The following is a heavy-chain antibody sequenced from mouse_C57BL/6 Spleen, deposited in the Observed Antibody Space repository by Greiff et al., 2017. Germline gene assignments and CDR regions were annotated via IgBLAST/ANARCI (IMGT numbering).Heavy chain of an antibody. CDR2: IKPNYGTT. V-gene: IGHV1-39*01. CDR3: ARAGQLRLAWFAY. J-gene: IGHJ3*01. D-gene: IGHD3-2*02. Sequence: VQLQQSGPELVKPGASVKISCKASGYSFTDYNMNWVKQSNGKSLEWIGVIKPNYGTTNYNQKFKGKATLTVDQSSSTAYMQRNSLTSEDSAVYYCARAGQLRLAWFAYWGQGTLVTVSA. CDR1: GYSFTDYN.